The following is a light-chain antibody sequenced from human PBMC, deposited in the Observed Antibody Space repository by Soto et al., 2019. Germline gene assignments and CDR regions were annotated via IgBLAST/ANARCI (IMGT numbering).Light chain of an antibody. V-gene: IGKV3-20*01. Sequence: EIVLTQSPVTLSLSPWERATLSCRATQTVFSNYIGWYQQKPGQAPRRLIFGASIRATGIPDRFSGSGSGTEFTLTISSLQPDDFATYYCQQYNSYSITFGQGTRLEIK. J-gene: IGKJ5*01. CDR1: QTVFSNY. CDR3: QQYNSYSIT. CDR2: GAS.